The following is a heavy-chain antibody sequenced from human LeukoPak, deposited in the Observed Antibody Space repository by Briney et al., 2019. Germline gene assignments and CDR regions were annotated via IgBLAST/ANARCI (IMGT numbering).Heavy chain of an antibody. CDR2: ISSSGSTI. CDR3: ASSPLGIPQLVGVSFDY. Sequence: GGSPRLSCAASGFTFSGYAMSWVRQAPGKGLEWVSAISSSGSTIDYADSVKVRFTISRDNAKNSLYLQMNSLRAEVTAVYYCASSPLGIPQLVGVSFDYWGQRTLVTVSS. CDR1: GFTFSGYA. V-gene: IGHV3-23*01. J-gene: IGHJ4*02. D-gene: IGHD6-13*01.